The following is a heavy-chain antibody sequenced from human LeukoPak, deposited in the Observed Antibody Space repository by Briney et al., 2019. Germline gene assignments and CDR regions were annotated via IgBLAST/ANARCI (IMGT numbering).Heavy chain of an antibody. CDR3: ASLYYDYVWGSYRPNSRVYYFDY. V-gene: IGHV4-39*01. Sequence: SETLSLTCTVSGGSISSSSYYWGWIRQPPGKGLEWIGGIYYSGSTYYNPSLKSRVTISVDTSKNQFSLKLSSVTAADTAVYYCASLYYDYVWGSYRPNSRVYYFDYWGQGTLVTVSS. D-gene: IGHD3-16*02. CDR1: GGSISSSSYY. J-gene: IGHJ4*02. CDR2: IYYSGST.